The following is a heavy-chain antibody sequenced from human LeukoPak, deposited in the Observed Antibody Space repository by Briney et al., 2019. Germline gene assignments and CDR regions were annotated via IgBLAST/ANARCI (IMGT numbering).Heavy chain of an antibody. J-gene: IGHJ4*02. CDR1: GYTFTSYD. CDR2: MSPNSGNT. V-gene: IGHV1-8*01. D-gene: IGHD7-27*01. CDR3: ARNPPLTGDFDS. Sequence: GASVKVSCKASGYTFTSYDINWMRQATGQGLEWMGWMSPNSGNTGYAQKFQGRVTMTRDTSISTAYMELSSLRAEDTAVYYCARNPPLTGDFDSWGQGTLVTVSS.